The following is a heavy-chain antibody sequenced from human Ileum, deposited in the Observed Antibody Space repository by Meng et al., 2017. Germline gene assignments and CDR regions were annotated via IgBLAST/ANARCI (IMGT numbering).Heavy chain of an antibody. Sequence: QVQRPESGPGLVEPSGTLSLTCTVSGGSISSSFYWSWVRQSPGKGLEWIGQIYLAGSPNYNPSLESRVTISVDKSKNQFSLRLTSVTAADTAIFYCVRHGGKYFDSWGQGTLVTVSS. D-gene: IGHD2-15*01. V-gene: IGHV4-4*02. CDR1: GGSISSSFY. J-gene: IGHJ4*02. CDR2: IYLAGSP. CDR3: VRHGGKYFDS.